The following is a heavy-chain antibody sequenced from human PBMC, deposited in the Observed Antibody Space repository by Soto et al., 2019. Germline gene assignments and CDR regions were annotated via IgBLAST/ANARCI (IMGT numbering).Heavy chain of an antibody. J-gene: IGHJ2*01. CDR2: IVPIFGTK. CDR3: ARDRRDQTIFGMVGYFDL. D-gene: IGHD3-3*01. Sequence: QVQLVQSGAEVKKPGSSVKVSCKPSGGSFSSHAVSWVRQAPGQGLEWVGGIVPIFGTKNYAEKFQGRVTITADKSTSTVYMDLSSLKSEDTAVYFCARDRRDQTIFGMVGYFDLWGRGTLVYVSS. CDR1: GGSFSSHA. V-gene: IGHV1-69*06.